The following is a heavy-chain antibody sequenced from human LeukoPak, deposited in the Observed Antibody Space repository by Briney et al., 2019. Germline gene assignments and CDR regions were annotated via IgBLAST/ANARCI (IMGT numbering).Heavy chain of an antibody. CDR3: AKDLMRGLYRPLDF. CDR1: GFTFSSYG. D-gene: IGHD6-19*01. Sequence: GGSLRLSCAASGFTFSSYGMHWVRQAPGKGLEWVAFIRYADSVKGRFTISRDNSKNTLYLQMNSLRAEDTAVYYCAKDLMRGLYRPLDFWGQGTLVTVSS. V-gene: IGHV3-30*02. J-gene: IGHJ4*02. CDR2: IRYA.